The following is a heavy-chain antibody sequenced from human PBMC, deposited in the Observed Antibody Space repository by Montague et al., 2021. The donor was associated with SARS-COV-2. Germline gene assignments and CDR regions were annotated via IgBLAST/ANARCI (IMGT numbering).Heavy chain of an antibody. CDR2: IDWDGDK. Sequence: PALVKPTQTLTLTSTFSGFSLSTSGMCMTWIRQPPGKALEWLARIDWDGDKYYNTSLKSRLTISKDTSKNLVVLTMTNMDPVDTATYYCARGPSDTYYYNAMDVWGRGTTVTVSS. CDR1: GFSLSTSGMC. CDR3: ARGPSDTYYYNAMDV. J-gene: IGHJ6*02. V-gene: IGHV2-70*11.